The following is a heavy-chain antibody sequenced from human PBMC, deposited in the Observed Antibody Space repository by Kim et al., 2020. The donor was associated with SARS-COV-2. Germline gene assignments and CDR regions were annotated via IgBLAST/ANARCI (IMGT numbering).Heavy chain of an antibody. CDR1: GFTFRSYA. V-gene: IGHV3-64D*09. CDR2: ISSNGGST. Sequence: GGSLRLSCSASGFTFRSYAMHWVRQAPGKGLEYVSAISSNGGSTYYADSVKGRFTISRDNSKNTLYLQMSSLRAEDTAVYYCVKSPGIAVAGTTVPSRYFDYWGQGTLVTVSS. D-gene: IGHD6-19*01. J-gene: IGHJ4*02. CDR3: VKSPGIAVAGTTVPSRYFDY.